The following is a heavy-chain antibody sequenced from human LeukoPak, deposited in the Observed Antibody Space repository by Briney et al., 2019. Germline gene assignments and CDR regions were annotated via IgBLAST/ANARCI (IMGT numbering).Heavy chain of an antibody. CDR1: GGSFSGYY. J-gene: IGHJ4*02. Sequence: PSETLSLTCAVYGGSFSGYYWSWIRQPPGKGLEWIGYIYYSGSTYYNPSLKSRVTISVDTSKNQFSLKLSSVTAADTAVYYCARDYGDYRLLDYWGQGTLVTVSS. CDR2: IYYSGST. V-gene: IGHV4-30-4*08. CDR3: ARDYGDYRLLDY. D-gene: IGHD4-17*01.